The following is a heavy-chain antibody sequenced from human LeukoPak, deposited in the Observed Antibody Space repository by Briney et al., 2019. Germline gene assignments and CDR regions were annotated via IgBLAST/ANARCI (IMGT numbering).Heavy chain of an antibody. CDR2: ISAYNGNT. CDR1: GYTFTSYG. J-gene: IGHJ5*02. V-gene: IGHV1-18*01. CDR3: AGDAGNYYDSSGYDP. D-gene: IGHD3-22*01. Sequence: ASVKVSCKASGYTFTSYGISWVRQAPGQGLEWMGWISAYNGNTNYAQKLQGRVTMTTDTSTSTAYMGLRSLRSDDTAVYYCAGDAGNYYDSSGYDPWGQGTLVTVSS.